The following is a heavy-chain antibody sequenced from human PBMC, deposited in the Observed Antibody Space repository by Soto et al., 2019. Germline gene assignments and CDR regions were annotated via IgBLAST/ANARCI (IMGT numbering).Heavy chain of an antibody. D-gene: IGHD3-16*01. Sequence: PSETLSLTCAVSGGSIGGAGYSWSWIRQLPGGGLDWIGYIYESGTILYNPSLKTRLTISLNWSDKQFSLTLNSVTAADTAVYYCARAQFYSGYGNYRNLMFDPWDHGTQVTVSS. CDR3: ARAQFYSGYGNYRNLMFDP. CDR1: GGSIGGAGYS. J-gene: IGHJ5*02. V-gene: IGHV4-30-2*01. CDR2: IYESGTI.